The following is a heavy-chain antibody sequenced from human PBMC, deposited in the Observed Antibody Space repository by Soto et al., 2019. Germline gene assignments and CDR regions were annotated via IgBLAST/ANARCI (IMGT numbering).Heavy chain of an antibody. CDR2: TYYRSKWYT. CDR1: GDTVSSNSAT. Sequence: PSQTLSLTCVISGDTVSSNSATWNWIRQSPSRGLEWLGKTYYRSKWYTNYAESVKSRITIDPDTSKNQFSLRLYSVTPDDTAVYYCVRERANESWRNLWLDPWGQGALVTVSS. CDR3: VRERANESWRNLWLDP. V-gene: IGHV6-1*01. J-gene: IGHJ5*02. D-gene: IGHD1-7*01.